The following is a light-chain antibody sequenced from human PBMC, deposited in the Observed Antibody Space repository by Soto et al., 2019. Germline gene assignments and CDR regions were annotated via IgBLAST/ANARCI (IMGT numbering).Light chain of an antibody. CDR1: STDVGASNN. CDR3: CSYAVTFYV. V-gene: IGLV2-11*01. Sequence: QSVLTQPRSVSGYHGHSVTISCTGTSTDVGASNNVSWYQQLPGRAPKLMIYDVSERPSGVPDRFSGSKSGNTASLTISGLQADDEADYYCCSYAVTFYVFGTGTKLTVL. CDR2: DVS. J-gene: IGLJ1*01.